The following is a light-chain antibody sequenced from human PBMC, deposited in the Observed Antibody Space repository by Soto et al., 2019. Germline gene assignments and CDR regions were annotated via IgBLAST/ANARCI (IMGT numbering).Light chain of an antibody. V-gene: IGKV1-39*01. CDR3: QQSYSTPFT. CDR2: TAS. CDR1: PSVSIY. J-gene: IGKJ5*01. Sequence: DIHMTQSPSSLSASVLDRVTISFLASPSVSIYLNWYQHKAGKAPKLLIYTASRLQSGVPSRFSGSGSGSDFTLTISSLQPEDYASYYCQQSYSTPFTFGQGTRLEVK.